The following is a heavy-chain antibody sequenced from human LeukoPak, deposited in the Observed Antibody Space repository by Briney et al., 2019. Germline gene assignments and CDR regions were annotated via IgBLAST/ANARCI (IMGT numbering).Heavy chain of an antibody. CDR2: INSDGSST. Sequence: GGSLRLSCAASGFTFSSYEMNWVRQAPGKGLVWVSRINSDGSSTSYADSVKGRFTISRDNAKNTLYLQMNSLRAEDTAVYYCARSAGSSSWYALGYFQHWGQGTLVTVSS. CDR1: GFTFSSYE. D-gene: IGHD6-13*01. CDR3: ARSAGSSSWYALGYFQH. V-gene: IGHV3-74*01. J-gene: IGHJ1*01.